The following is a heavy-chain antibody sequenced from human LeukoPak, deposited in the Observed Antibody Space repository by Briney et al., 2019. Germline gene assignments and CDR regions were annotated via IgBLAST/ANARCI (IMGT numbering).Heavy chain of an antibody. CDR3: ARDRLWLHPDYYMDV. J-gene: IGHJ6*03. CDR1: GGTFSSYA. D-gene: IGHD5-18*01. CDR2: IILIFGTA. Sequence: GASVTVSCKASGGTFSSYAISWVRQAPGQGLEWMGGIILIFGTANYAQKFQGRVTITADKSTSTAYMELSSLRSEDTAVYYCARDRLWLHPDYYMDVWGKGTTVTVSS. V-gene: IGHV1-69*06.